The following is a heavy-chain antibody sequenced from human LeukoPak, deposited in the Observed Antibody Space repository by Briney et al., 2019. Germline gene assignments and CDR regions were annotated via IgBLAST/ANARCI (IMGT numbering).Heavy chain of an antibody. D-gene: IGHD6-13*01. V-gene: IGHV1-18*01. CDR3: PREGIRIAAAGTIDY. J-gene: IGHJ4*02. CDR2: ISTYNGNT. Sequence: ASVKVSCKASGYTFSNYAINWVRQAPGQGLEWMGWISTYNGNTNYAQKLQDRVTMTTDTSTSTAYMELRSLRSDDTAMYYCPREGIRIAAAGTIDYWGQGTLVTVSS. CDR1: GYTFSNYA.